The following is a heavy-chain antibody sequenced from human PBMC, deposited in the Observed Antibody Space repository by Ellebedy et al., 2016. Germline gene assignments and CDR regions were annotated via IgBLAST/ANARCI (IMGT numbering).Heavy chain of an antibody. V-gene: IGHV3-23*01. J-gene: IGHJ4*02. CDR3: AKALVPRKFEPFDY. D-gene: IGHD1-14*01. CDR1: GSTFSSYA. CDR2: ISGSGVST. Sequence: GESLKISXAASGSTFSSYAMSWVRQAPGKGLEWVSAISGSGVSTYYADSVKGRFTISRDNSKNTLYLQMNSLRAEDTAVYYCAKALVPRKFEPFDYWGQGTLVTVSS.